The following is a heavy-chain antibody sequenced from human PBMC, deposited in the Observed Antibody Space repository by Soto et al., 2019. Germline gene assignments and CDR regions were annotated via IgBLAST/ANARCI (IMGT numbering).Heavy chain of an antibody. D-gene: IGHD5-12*01. V-gene: IGHV1-18*04. J-gene: IGHJ5*02. CDR3: ATSYDSGFDP. Sequence: QLQLVQSGAEVERPGASVRVSCKAYGYAFSKYGISWIRQAPGQGLEWMGWIRPDNGETNYAQKFQGRVTMTTDTSSNTAYMELRSLSSDDTAVYYCATSYDSGFDPWGQGTLVSVSS. CDR1: GYAFSKYG. CDR2: IRPDNGET.